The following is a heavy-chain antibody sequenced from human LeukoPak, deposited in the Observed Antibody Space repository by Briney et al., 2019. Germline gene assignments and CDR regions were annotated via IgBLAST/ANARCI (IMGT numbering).Heavy chain of an antibody. J-gene: IGHJ4*02. CDR1: GGIFSSYA. D-gene: IGHD6-13*01. CDR2: IIPILGIA. V-gene: IGHV1-69*04. CDR3: ARDSVAAAGYFDS. Sequence: GASVKVSCKASGGIFSSYAISWVRQAPGQGLEWMGRIIPILGIANYAQKFQGRVTITADKSTSTAYMELSSLRSEDTAVYYCARDSVAAAGYFDSWGQGTLVTVSS.